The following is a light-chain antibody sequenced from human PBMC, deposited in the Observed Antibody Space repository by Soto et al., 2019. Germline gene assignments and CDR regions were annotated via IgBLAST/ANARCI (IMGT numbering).Light chain of an antibody. CDR2: AAS. CDR1: QAISNY. J-gene: IGKJ2*01. V-gene: IGKV1-27*01. Sequence: DIQMTQSPSSLSTSVGDRVTITCRASQAISNYLALYQRKPGNVPKLLIYAASTLQSGVPSRFSGSGSGTDFTLTISSLQPEDVATYYCQRYDSAPYTFGQGTKLEIK. CDR3: QRYDSAPYT.